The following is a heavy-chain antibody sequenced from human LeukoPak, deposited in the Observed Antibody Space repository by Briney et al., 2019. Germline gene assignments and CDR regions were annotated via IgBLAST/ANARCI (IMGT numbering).Heavy chain of an antibody. J-gene: IGHJ4*02. CDR3: ARDHQGFGESIDY. V-gene: IGHV3-21*01. Sequence: GGSLRLSCAASGFTFRSYSMNWVRQAPGKGLEGVSSISSSSSYRYYAASVKGRFTISRDNAKNSLYLQMNSLRAEDTAVYYCARDHQGFGESIDYWGKGTLVTVSS. CDR1: GFTFRSYS. CDR2: ISSSSSYR. D-gene: IGHD3-10*01.